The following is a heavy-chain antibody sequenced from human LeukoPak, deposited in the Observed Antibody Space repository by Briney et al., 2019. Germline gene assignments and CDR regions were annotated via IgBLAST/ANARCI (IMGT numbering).Heavy chain of an antibody. Sequence: GGSLRLSCAASGFTFSSYWMSWVRQAPGKGLEWVANINPDGSEKNYVDSVRGRFTISRDNAKNSLDLQMNSLRAGDTAVYYCARVRKYSGYYSWYFDLWGRGTLVAVSS. CDR3: ARVRKYSGYYSWYFDL. J-gene: IGHJ2*01. CDR2: INPDGSEK. V-gene: IGHV3-7*01. D-gene: IGHD5-12*01. CDR1: GFTFSSYW.